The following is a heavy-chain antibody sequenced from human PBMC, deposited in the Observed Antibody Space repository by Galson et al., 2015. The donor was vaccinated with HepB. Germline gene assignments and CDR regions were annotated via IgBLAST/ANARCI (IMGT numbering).Heavy chain of an antibody. D-gene: IGHD3-22*01. V-gene: IGHV3-74*01. CDR2: ISSDGRAP. J-gene: IGHJ4*02. Sequence: SLRLSCAASGFTFSSYWMHWVRQAPGKGLVWVSRISSDGRAPTYADSVKGRFTISRDNAKNTLYLQMNSLRAEDTAVYYCAREEHSSGYYYHYWGQGTLVTVSS. CDR1: GFTFSSYW. CDR3: AREEHSSGYYYHY.